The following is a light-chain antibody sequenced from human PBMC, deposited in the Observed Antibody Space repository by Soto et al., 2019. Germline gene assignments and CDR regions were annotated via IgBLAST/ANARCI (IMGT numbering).Light chain of an antibody. Sequence: EIVLTQSPXXXXLSPXXXXXXXXXXXXXXXXYLAWYQQRPGQPPRLLIYDASSRATGIPARSSGSGSGTDFTLTISSLETEDFAVYYCQQRSNWPLVTFGPGTRLDV. CDR3: QQRSNWPLVT. CDR2: DAS. V-gene: IGKV3-11*01. CDR1: XXXXXY. J-gene: IGKJ3*01.